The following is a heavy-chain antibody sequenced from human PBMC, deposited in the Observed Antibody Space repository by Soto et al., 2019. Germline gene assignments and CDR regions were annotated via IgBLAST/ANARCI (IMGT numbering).Heavy chain of an antibody. Sequence: QVQLVQSGAEVKKPGASVKVSCKASGYTFTSYGISWVRQAPGQGLEWMGWISAYNGNTNYAQKLQGRVTMTTDTPTSTAYRELGSLRSYDTAVYYCARDRGGSSWYLGSGAEFDYWGQGTLVTVSS. V-gene: IGHV1-18*04. J-gene: IGHJ4*02. CDR1: GYTFTSYG. CDR3: ARDRGGSSWYLGSGAEFDY. D-gene: IGHD6-13*01. CDR2: ISAYNGNT.